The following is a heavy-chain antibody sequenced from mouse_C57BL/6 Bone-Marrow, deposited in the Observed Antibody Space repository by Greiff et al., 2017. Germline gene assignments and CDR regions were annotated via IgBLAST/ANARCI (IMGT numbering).Heavy chain of an antibody. CDR3: ARGGEYGRFCDARDY. V-gene: IGHV1-26*01. Sequence: VQLQQSGPELVKPGASVKLSCKASGYTFTDYYMNWVKQSPGKSLEWIGDIYPNSGGTCYNEKFKGKATLTADKSSSTAYMELRSLTSEDSAVYYGARGGEYGRFCDARDYWGQGTSVTVSS. J-gene: IGHJ4*01. CDR1: GYTFTDYY. D-gene: IGHD2-13*01. CDR2: IYPNSGGT.